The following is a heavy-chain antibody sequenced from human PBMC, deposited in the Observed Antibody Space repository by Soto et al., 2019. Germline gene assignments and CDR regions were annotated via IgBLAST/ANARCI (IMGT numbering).Heavy chain of an antibody. CDR1: GFTVGNNS. CDR2: MYSGGVT. D-gene: IGHD6-19*01. J-gene: IGHJ6*02. V-gene: IGHV3-53*01. Sequence: EVHLVESGGGLIQPGGSLRLSCAASGFTVGNNSMNWVRQTPGKGLECVSLMYSGGVTYYADSVKGRFTMSRDSSKNTLYLQLNSLRAEDTALYYCTTSPSVGVWGQGTTVTVSS. CDR3: TTSPSVGV.